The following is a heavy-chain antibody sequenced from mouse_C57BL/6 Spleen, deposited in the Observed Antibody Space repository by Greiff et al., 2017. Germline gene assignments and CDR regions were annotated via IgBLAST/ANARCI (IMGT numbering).Heavy chain of an antibody. CDR3: ARGAWGGYYVKYAMDY. CDR1: GYSFTDYN. Sequence: EVKLQESGPELVKPGASVKISCKASGYSFTDYNMNWVTQSNGKSLEWIGVINPNYGTTNYPQKFKGKGTLTVDQASSTAYMQLSSLTSEDSAVYYCARGAWGGYYVKYAMDYWGQGTSVTVSS. CDR2: INPNYGTT. V-gene: IGHV1-39*01. J-gene: IGHJ4*01. D-gene: IGHD2-3*01.